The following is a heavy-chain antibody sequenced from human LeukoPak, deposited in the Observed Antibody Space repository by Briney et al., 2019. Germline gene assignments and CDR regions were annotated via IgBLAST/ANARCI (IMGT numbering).Heavy chain of an antibody. D-gene: IGHD2-2*01. J-gene: IGHJ4*02. V-gene: IGHV7-4-1*02. CDR2: INTNTGNP. CDR3: ARGIVRYCSSTSCPPGY. CDR1: GYTFTSYA. Sequence: GPVKVSCKASGYTFTSYAMNWVRQAPGQGLEWMGWINTNTGNPTYAQGFTGRFVFSLDTSVSTAYLQISSLKAEDTAVYYCARGIVRYCSSTSCPPGYWGQGTLVTVSS.